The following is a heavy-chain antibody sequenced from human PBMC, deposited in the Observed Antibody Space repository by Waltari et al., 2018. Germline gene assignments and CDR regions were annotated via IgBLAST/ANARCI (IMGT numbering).Heavy chain of an antibody. V-gene: IGHV4-34*01. CDR3: AGEDSSGPALFWFDY. CDR1: GGSFSGYY. J-gene: IGHJ4*02. Sequence: QVQLQQWGAGLLKPSETLSLTCAVYGGSFSGYYWSWIRQPPGKGLEWIGEINHSGSTNHNPALKSRVTISVDTSKNQFSRKLGAVTAADTAVYDCAGEDSSGPALFWFDYWGQGTLVTVSS. CDR2: INHSGST. D-gene: IGHD3-22*01.